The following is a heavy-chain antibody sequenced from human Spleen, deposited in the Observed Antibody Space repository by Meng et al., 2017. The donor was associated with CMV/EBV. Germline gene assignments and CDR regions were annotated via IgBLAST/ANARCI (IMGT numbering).Heavy chain of an antibody. V-gene: IGHV4-4*07. Sequence: QVQLQESGPGLVKPSETLSLTCTVSGGSISSYYRSWIRQPAGKGLEWIGEIPHRGSSAYNPSLKSRVSMSIDKSKNQFSLKLTSGTAADTAVYHCLRGSGGSVWGQGTLVTVSS. J-gene: IGHJ1*01. CDR3: LRGSGGSV. CDR2: IPHRGSS. D-gene: IGHD3-10*01. CDR1: GGSISSYY.